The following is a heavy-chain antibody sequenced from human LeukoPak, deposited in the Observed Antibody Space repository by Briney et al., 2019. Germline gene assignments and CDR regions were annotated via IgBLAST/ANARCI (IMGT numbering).Heavy chain of an antibody. D-gene: IGHD3/OR15-3a*01. J-gene: IGHJ6*03. CDR2: MNPSSGNT. CDR3: ARALSWTTESYYYMDV. CDR1: GYTFTSYD. V-gene: IGHV1-8*01. Sequence: ASVKVSCKASGYTFTSYDINWVRQATGQGLEWMGWMNPSSGNTGYAQKFRGRVIMTKNTSITTAYMDLSSLKSEDTAVYFCARALSWTTESYYYMDVWGKGTTVTVSS.